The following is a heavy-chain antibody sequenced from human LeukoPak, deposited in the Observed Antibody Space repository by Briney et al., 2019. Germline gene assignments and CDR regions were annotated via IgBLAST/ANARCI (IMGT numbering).Heavy chain of an antibody. Sequence: PSETLSLTCAVSGGSISSGGYSWSWIRQPPGKGLEWIGYIYHSGSTYYNPSLKSRVTISVDRSKNQFSLKLSSVTAADTAVYYCARAIPGGYSYGPLRFDPWGQGTLVTVSS. CDR1: GGSISSGGYS. D-gene: IGHD5-18*01. V-gene: IGHV4-30-2*01. J-gene: IGHJ5*01. CDR2: IYHSGST. CDR3: ARAIPGGYSYGPLRFDP.